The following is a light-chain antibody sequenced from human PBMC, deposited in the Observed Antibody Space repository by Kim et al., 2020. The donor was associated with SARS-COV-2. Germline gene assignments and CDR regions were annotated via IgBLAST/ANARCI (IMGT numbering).Light chain of an antibody. CDR1: TGAVISGPY. J-gene: IGLJ3*02. CDR3: LLSSVGAPWV. V-gene: IGLV7-46*01. Sequence: GANVTLTWWSGTGAVISGPYPYWIQQKPARATITLIIDTTNKQSWTPARYSGSRLGGKAALTLASAQTEDEADYYCLLSSVGAPWVFGGGTQLTVL. CDR2: DTT.